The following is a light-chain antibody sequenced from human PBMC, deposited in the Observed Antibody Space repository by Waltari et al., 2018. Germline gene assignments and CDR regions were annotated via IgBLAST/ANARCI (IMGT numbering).Light chain of an antibody. Sequence: QAVLTQPPSVSGAPGHRVTISCTGSSSNIGAGYDVHWYQQFSGTAPKLLIYGNNNRPSGVPDRCSGSKSGTSASLAIAGLQAEDEADYYCQSYDRSHVVFGGGTKLTVL. J-gene: IGLJ2*01. V-gene: IGLV1-40*01. CDR2: GNN. CDR1: SSNIGAGYD. CDR3: QSYDRSHVV.